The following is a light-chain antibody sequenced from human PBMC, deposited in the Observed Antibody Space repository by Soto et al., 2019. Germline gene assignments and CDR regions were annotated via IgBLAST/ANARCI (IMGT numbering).Light chain of an antibody. V-gene: IGKV3D-15*01. J-gene: IGKJ2*01. CDR2: AAS. CDR3: QHYHDCPPHT. CDR1: QSVAND. Sequence: EVTMTQSPAILSVSPGESATLSCRASQSVANDLAWYQHKPGQGPRLLIYAASTRAAGVPARFTGSGSGTDFSLTISSLQSEDFAVYYCQHYHDCPPHTFGQGITVEI.